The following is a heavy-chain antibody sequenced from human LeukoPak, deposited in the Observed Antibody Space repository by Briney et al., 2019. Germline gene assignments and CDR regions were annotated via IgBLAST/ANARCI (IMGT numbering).Heavy chain of an antibody. J-gene: IGHJ5*02. CDR2: INPNSGGT. CDR1: GYTFTGYY. D-gene: IGHD2-8*01. V-gene: IGHV1-2*02. Sequence: APVKVSCKASGYTFTGYYMHWVRQAPGQGLEWMGWINPNSGGTNYAQKFQGRVTMTRNTSISTAYMELSSLRSEDTAVYYCARKEVYAREYNWFDPWGQGTLVTVSS. CDR3: ARKEVYAREYNWFDP.